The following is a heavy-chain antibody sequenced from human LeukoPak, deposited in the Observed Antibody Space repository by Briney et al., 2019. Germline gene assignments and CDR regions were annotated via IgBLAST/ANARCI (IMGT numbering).Heavy chain of an antibody. CDR3: ARVDGSWPSIWFDP. V-gene: IGHV4-59*01. CDR2: ISYNGNT. CDR1: GGSISPYI. D-gene: IGHD6-13*01. J-gene: IGHJ5*01. Sequence: SETLSLTCSVSGGSISPYIWSWIRQPPGKGLEWIAYISYNGNTNYSSSLKSRVTISVDTSKNQFSLRLSSVTAADTAVYFCARVDGSWPSIWFDPWGQGTLVTVSS.